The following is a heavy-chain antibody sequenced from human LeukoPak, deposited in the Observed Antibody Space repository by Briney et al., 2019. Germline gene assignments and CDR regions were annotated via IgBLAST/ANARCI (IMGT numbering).Heavy chain of an antibody. J-gene: IGHJ4*02. CDR3: SRDYSNYVSPDY. D-gene: IGHD4-11*01. Sequence: AGSLRLSCAASGFTFDDYGMSWVRQAPARGLEWVSGINWHGGSTDYADSVKGRFTISRDNAKNSLYLQMNSLRAEDTALYVYSRDYSNYVSPDYWGQGTLVTVSS. V-gene: IGHV3-20*01. CDR2: INWHGGST. CDR1: GFTFDDYG.